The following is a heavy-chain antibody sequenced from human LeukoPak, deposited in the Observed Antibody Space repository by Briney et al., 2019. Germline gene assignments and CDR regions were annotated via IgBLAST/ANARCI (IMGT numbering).Heavy chain of an antibody. CDR3: ARGSGSSYAFDI. CDR2: TYYRSKWCN. CDR1: GDSVSSNSAT. V-gene: IGHV6-1*01. Sequence: SQTLSLACAISGDSVSSNSATWGWIRQSPSGGLEWLGRTYYRSKWCNDYAGSVKSRITIHPETYKNQLSLQLNSVPPEDTAVYYCARGSGSSYAFDIWDQGTMVTVSS. D-gene: IGHD1-26*01. J-gene: IGHJ3*02.